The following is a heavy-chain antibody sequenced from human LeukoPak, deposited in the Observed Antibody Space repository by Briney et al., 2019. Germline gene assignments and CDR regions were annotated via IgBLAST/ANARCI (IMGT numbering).Heavy chain of an antibody. Sequence: GGSLRLSCAASGFTFRRSAMTWVRQVPGKGLEWVSTISGRGGDTDYADSVKGRFIISRDSSENTLYLQMHSLGVEDTGVYYCARLYDGSAYHADHFDYWGQGTLVIVSS. CDR3: ARLYDGSAYHADHFDY. J-gene: IGHJ4*02. V-gene: IGHV3-23*01. CDR1: GFTFRRSA. CDR2: ISGRGGDT. D-gene: IGHD3-22*01.